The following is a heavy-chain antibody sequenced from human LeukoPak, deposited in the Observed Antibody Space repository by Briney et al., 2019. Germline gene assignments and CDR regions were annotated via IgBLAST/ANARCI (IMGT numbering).Heavy chain of an antibody. CDR2: INSDGSST. V-gene: IGHV3-74*01. CDR1: GFTFSSYW. CDR3: ARVRSGSSAGNYGMDV. J-gene: IGHJ6*02. D-gene: IGHD1-26*01. Sequence: PGGSLRLSCAASGFTFSSYWMHWVRRAPGKGLVWVSRINSDGSSTSYADSVKGRFTISRDNAKNTLYLQMNSLRAEDTAVYYCARVRSGSSAGNYGMDVWGQGTTVTVSS.